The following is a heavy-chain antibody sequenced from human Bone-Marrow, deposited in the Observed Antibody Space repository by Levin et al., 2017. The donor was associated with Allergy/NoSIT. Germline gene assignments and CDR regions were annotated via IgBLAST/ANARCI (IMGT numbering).Heavy chain of an antibody. CDR2: IYRDGNEK. CDR1: GFSFSSYW. CDR3: ARHHKDDWNDWYFDL. V-gene: IGHV3-7*01. D-gene: IGHD1-1*01. J-gene: IGHJ2*01. Sequence: GESLKISCVGSGFSFSSYWMAWVRQAPGKGLEWVANIYRDGNEKHYVDSVKGRFIISRDNAENSSYLQMSSLRADDTAVYYCARHHKDDWNDWYFDLWGRGTLVSVSS.